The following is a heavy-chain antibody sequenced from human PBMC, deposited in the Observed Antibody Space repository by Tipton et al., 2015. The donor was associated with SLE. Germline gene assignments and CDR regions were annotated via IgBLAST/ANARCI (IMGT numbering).Heavy chain of an antibody. CDR3: AKDYNHDNADYN. Sequence: TLSLTCAVSGGSIRSSNWWSWVPQPPGKGLEWIGEIHHSGSTNSNPSLKSRVTISVDKSKNQFSLKLSSVTVADTAVYYCAKDYNHDNADYNWGQGTLVIVSS. V-gene: IGHV4-4*02. CDR2: IHHSGST. CDR1: GGSIRSSNW. J-gene: IGHJ4*02. D-gene: IGHD4-17*01.